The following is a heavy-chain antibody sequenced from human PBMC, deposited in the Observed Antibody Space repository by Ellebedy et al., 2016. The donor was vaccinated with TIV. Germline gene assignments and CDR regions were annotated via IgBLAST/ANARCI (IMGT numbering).Heavy chain of an antibody. Sequence: PGGSLRLSCAASGFTFSSYWMHWVRQAPGKGLVWVSRINSDGSSTTYADSVKGRFTISRDNAKNTLYLQMNSLRAEDTAVYYCAREAISYATSGYYFDYWGQGTLVTVSS. CDR2: INSDGSST. D-gene: IGHD3-22*01. CDR1: GFTFSSYW. CDR3: AREAISYATSGYYFDY. V-gene: IGHV3-74*01. J-gene: IGHJ4*02.